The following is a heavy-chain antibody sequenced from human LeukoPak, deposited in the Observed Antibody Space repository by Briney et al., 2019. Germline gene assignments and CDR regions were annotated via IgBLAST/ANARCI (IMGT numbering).Heavy chain of an antibody. CDR3: ARPRSHYDSSGYYYEVRAFDI. V-gene: IGHV4-39*01. CDR2: IYYSGST. J-gene: IGHJ3*02. CDR1: GGSISSYY. Sequence: PSETLSLTCTVSGGSISSYYWGWIRQPPGKGLEWIGSIYYSGSTYYNPSLKSRVTISVDTSKNQFSLKLSSVTAADTAVYYCARPRSHYDSSGYYYEVRAFDIWGQGTMVTVSS. D-gene: IGHD3-22*01.